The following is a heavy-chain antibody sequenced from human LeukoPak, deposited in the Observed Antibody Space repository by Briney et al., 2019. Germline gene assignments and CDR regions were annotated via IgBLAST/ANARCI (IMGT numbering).Heavy chain of an antibody. D-gene: IGHD6-19*01. CDR3: ARSRVDSSGWFPSDY. V-gene: IGHV3-48*02. Sequence: GGSLRLSCAASGFTFSTYSMNWVRQAPRKGLEWVSYISSSSSTIYYADSVKGRFTISRDNDKKSQYLQMNSLRDEDTAVYFCARSRVDSSGWFPSDYWGQGTLVTVSS. J-gene: IGHJ4*02. CDR2: ISSSSSTI. CDR1: GFTFSTYS.